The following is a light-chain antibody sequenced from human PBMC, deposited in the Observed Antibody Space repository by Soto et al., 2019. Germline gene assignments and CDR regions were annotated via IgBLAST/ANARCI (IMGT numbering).Light chain of an antibody. Sequence: QSALTQPASVSGSPGQSITISCSGTIRDFAVYDYVSWYQQHPGKAPKLMLYGVSKRPSGVSDRFSGSKSGYRASLTISGLQAEDEADYYCSSHTTTGTLQVFGTGTKVTVL. V-gene: IGLV2-14*01. CDR2: GVS. J-gene: IGLJ1*01. CDR1: IRDFAVYDY. CDR3: SSHTTTGTLQV.